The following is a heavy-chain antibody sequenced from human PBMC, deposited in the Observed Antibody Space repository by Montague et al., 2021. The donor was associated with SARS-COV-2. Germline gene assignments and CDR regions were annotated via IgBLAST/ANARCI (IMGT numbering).Heavy chain of an antibody. J-gene: IGHJ3*01. D-gene: IGHD3-22*01. Sequence: SETLSLTCSVSGVSVNNYYWAWIRQTPEKGLEWIGYIYYTGGTNYNPSLRNRITISIDTSANQFSPKLRSVTPADTAVYYCVRDFYDTSDYFQGTFDVWGHGTVVSVSS. CDR3: VRDFYDTSDYFQGTFDV. V-gene: IGHV4-59*02. CDR2: IYYTGGT. CDR1: GVSVNNYY.